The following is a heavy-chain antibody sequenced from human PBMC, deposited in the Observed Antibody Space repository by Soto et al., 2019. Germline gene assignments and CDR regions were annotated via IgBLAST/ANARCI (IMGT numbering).Heavy chain of an antibody. CDR2: MNPNSGNT. V-gene: IGHV1-8*01. CDR3: ARGTITGNYFDY. CDR1: GYTFTSYD. D-gene: IGHD1-20*01. Sequence: PSVKVSCKASGYTFTSYDINWVRQATGQGLEWMGWMNPNSGNTGYAQKFQGRVTMTRNTSISTAYMELSSLRSEDTAVYYCARGTITGNYFDYWGQGTLVTVSS. J-gene: IGHJ4*02.